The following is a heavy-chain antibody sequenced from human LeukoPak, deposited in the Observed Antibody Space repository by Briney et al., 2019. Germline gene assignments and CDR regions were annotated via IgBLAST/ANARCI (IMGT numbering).Heavy chain of an antibody. V-gene: IGHV3-7*03. Sequence: GGSLRLSCAASGFTFSSYWMSWVRQAPGKGLEWVANIKQDGSEKYYVDSVKGRFTISRDNAKNTLYLQMSSLRAEDTAVYYCARCSSLNAYDVYWGQGTLVTVSS. J-gene: IGHJ4*02. D-gene: IGHD5-12*01. CDR3: ARCSSLNAYDVY. CDR2: IKQDGSEK. CDR1: GFTFSSYW.